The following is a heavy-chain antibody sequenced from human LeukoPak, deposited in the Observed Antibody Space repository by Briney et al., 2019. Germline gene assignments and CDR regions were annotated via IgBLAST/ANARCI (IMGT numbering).Heavy chain of an antibody. Sequence: GGSLRLSCAVSGITFSRLPMTWVRQAPGKGLQWVSAITTGGDTTFYADSVKGRFTISRDNSKNTLYLQMNSLRAEDTAIYYCARAPGSGSYYHFDYWGQGTLVIVSS. D-gene: IGHD1-26*01. CDR3: ARAPGSGSYYHFDY. CDR1: GITFSRLP. J-gene: IGHJ4*02. CDR2: ITTGGDTT. V-gene: IGHV3-23*01.